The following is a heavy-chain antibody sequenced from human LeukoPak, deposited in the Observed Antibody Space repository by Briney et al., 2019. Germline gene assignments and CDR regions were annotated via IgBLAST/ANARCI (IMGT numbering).Heavy chain of an antibody. D-gene: IGHD3-10*01. CDR1: RFSFSAYP. Sequence: PGGSLRLSCAASRFSFSAYPMGWVRRAPGRGLEWVSGISAGGDLTFHADPVKGRFTISRDNSKNSLYLQMNSLRTEDTALYYCAKDIGGSGSLFGWGQGTLVTVSS. V-gene: IGHV3-43*02. CDR2: ISAGGDLT. CDR3: AKDIGGSGSLFG. J-gene: IGHJ4*02.